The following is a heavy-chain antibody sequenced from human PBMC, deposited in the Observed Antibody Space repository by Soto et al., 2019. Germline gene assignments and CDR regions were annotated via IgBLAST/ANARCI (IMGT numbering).Heavy chain of an antibody. D-gene: IGHD3-3*01. J-gene: IGHJ5*02. CDR3: ASAGGYDFWSGWVNWFDP. CDR2: MNPNSGNT. CDR1: GYTFTSYD. Sequence: QVQLVQSGAEVKKPGASVKVSCKASGYTFTSYDINWVRQATGQGLEWMGWMNPNSGNTGYAQKFQGRVTMTRNTSISTAYRELSSLRSEDTAVYYCASAGGYDFWSGWVNWFDPWGQGTLVTVSS. V-gene: IGHV1-8*01.